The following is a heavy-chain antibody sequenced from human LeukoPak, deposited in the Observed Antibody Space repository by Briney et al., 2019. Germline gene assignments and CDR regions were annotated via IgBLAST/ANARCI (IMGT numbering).Heavy chain of an antibody. Sequence: GPLRLSCAASGFTFSSYWMSWVRQAPGKGLEWVATIKQDGSEKYYVDSVKGRFTISRDNAKNSRFLQMNSLRAEDTVVYYCARDRIYYDSSGLNDYWGQGTLVTVSS. CDR2: IKQDGSEK. D-gene: IGHD3-22*01. CDR3: ARDRIYYDSSGLNDY. V-gene: IGHV3-7*01. J-gene: IGHJ4*02. CDR1: GFTFSSYW.